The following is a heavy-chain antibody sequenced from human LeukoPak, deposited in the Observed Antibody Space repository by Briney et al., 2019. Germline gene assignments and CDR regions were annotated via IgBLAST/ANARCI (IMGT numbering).Heavy chain of an antibody. J-gene: IGHJ4*02. CDR1: GYTFTSYA. CDR2: INAGNGNT. V-gene: IGHV1-3*01. CDR3: ARSEDDYGVYFDY. D-gene: IGHD4-17*01. Sequence: ASVKVSCKASGYTFTSYAMHWVRQAPGQRLEWMGWINAGNGNTKYSQKFQGRVTITRDTSASTAYMELSSLRSEDTAVYYRARSEDDYGVYFDYWGQGTLVTVSS.